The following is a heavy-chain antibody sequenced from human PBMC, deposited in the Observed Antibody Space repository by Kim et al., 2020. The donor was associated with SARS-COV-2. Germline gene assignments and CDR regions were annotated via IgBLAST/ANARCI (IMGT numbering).Heavy chain of an antibody. V-gene: IGHV3-23*01. CDR3: AKVHPGIAETAARFDY. D-gene: IGHD6-13*01. CDR1: GFTFGNYD. Sequence: GGSLRLSCAVSGFTFGNYDMTWVRQAPGKGLEWVSGISASGRGTYYADSVKGRFIISRDNSRNTLNLQMDSLRAEDTAVYYCAKVHPGIAETAARFDYWGQGTLVAVSS. CDR2: ISASGRGT. J-gene: IGHJ4*02.